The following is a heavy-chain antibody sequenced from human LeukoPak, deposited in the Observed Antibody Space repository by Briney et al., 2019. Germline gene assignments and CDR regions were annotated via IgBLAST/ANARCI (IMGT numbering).Heavy chain of an antibody. CDR2: IYYSGST. J-gene: IGHJ6*02. CDR1: GGSILSTSYY. V-gene: IGHV4-39*07. CDR3: ARDSSLSHRRYFYSGMDV. Sequence: SETLSLTCTVSGGSILSTSYYWGWIRQPPGKGLEWIGNIYYSGSTYYKASLKSRVTISVDTSKNQFSLNLSSVTAADTAVYYCARDSSLSHRRYFYSGMDVWGQGTTVTISS. D-gene: IGHD1-14*01.